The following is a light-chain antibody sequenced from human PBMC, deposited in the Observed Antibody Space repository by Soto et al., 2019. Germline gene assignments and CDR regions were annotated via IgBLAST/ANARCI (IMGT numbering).Light chain of an antibody. Sequence: QSALTQPASVSGSPGQSITISCTGTSNDVGGYNLVSWYQQHPGKAPKLIIYEASERPSGVSDRFSGSRSGNTASLTISGLQAEDEADYFCCSYAGGSNVFGAGTKVTVL. CDR1: SNDVGGYNL. CDR3: CSYAGGSNV. J-gene: IGLJ1*01. V-gene: IGLV2-23*02. CDR2: EAS.